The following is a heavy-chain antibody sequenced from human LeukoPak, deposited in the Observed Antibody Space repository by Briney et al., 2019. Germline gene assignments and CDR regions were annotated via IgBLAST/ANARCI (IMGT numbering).Heavy chain of an antibody. D-gene: IGHD6-19*01. V-gene: IGHV3-66*01. CDR2: IYSGGST. Sequence: GGSLRLSCAASGFTVSSNYMSRVRQAPGKGLEWVSVIYSGGSTYYAASVKGRFTISRDNSKNTLYLQMNSLRAEDTAVYYCARDSPLIAVAGTFFDYWGQGTLVTVSS. J-gene: IGHJ4*02. CDR1: GFTVSSNY. CDR3: ARDSPLIAVAGTFFDY.